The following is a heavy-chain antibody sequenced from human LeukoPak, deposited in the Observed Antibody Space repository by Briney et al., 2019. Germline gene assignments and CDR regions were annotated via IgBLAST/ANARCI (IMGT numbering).Heavy chain of an antibody. CDR2: IIPIFGTA. CDR1: GGTFSSYA. V-gene: IGHV1-69*05. CDR3: ASPIAAAGYIPPDV. Sequence: SVKVSCKASGGTFSSYAISWVRQAPGQGLEWMGGIIPIFGTANYAQKFQGRVTMTRDTSTSTVYMELSSLRSEDTAVYYCASPIAAAGYIPPDVWGQGTTVTVSS. J-gene: IGHJ6*02. D-gene: IGHD6-13*01.